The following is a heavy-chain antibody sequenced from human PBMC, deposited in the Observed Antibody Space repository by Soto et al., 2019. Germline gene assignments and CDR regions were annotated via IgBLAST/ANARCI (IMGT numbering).Heavy chain of an antibody. V-gene: IGHV1-69*08. Sequence: QVQLVQSGAEVKKPGSSVKVSCKTSGGTFSNDIITWVRQAPGQGLXXXXXIIPLLDIANYAQKFQGRVTITADKSTSTAYMELNSLRSEDTAVYYCARDSPIGSTFSGYDAIDYWGQGTLVTVSS. CDR2: IIPLLDIA. CDR3: ARDSPIGSTFSGYDAIDY. CDR1: GGTFSNDI. D-gene: IGHD5-12*01. J-gene: IGHJ4*02.